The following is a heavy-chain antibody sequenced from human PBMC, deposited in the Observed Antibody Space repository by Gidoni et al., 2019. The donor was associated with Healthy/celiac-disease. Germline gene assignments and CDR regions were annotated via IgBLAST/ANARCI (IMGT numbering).Heavy chain of an antibody. CDR2: IIPILGIA. CDR3: AREQYYDSSGYYQYYFDY. D-gene: IGHD3-22*01. J-gene: IGHJ4*02. V-gene: IGHV1-69*08. CDR1: GGTFSSYT. Sequence: QVQLVQSGAAVKKPGSSVKVSCKASGGTFSSYTISWVRQAPGQGLEWMGRIIPILGIANYAQKFQGRVTITADKSTSTAYMELSSLRSEDTAVYYCAREQYYDSSGYYQYYFDYWGQGTLVTVSS.